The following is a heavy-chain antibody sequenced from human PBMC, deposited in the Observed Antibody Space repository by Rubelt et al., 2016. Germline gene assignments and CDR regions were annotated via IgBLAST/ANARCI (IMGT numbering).Heavy chain of an antibody. CDR3: ASHIDGYGYY. J-gene: IGHJ4*02. V-gene: IGHV4-39*01. CDR2: IYYSGST. CDR1: GGSISSSSYY. D-gene: IGHD5-24*01. Sequence: QLQLQESGPGLVKPSETLSLTCTVSGGSISSSSYYWGWIRQPPGKGLEWIGSIYYSGSTYYNPSLKSRVTIAVDTSKNQFSLKLGSVTAADTAVYYGASHIDGYGYYWGQGTLVTVSS.